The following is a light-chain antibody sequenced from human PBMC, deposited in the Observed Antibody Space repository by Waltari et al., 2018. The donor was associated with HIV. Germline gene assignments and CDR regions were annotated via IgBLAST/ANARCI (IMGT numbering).Light chain of an antibody. V-gene: IGLV2-8*01. CDR1: SSDVGGYNY. CDR2: EVS. J-gene: IGLJ2*01. Sequence: QSALTQPPSASGSPGQSVTISCTGTSSDVGGYNYVSWYQQHPGKAPKLMIYEVSKLPSGVPELFSGSKACNTASLTVSGLQAEDEADYYCSSYAGSSNVVFGGGTKLTVL. CDR3: SSYAGSSNVV.